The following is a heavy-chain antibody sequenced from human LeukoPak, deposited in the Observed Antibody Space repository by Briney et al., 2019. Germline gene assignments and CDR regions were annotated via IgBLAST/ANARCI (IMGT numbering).Heavy chain of an antibody. Sequence: GGSLRLSCAASGFTFSTYAMSWVRQAPGKGLEWVSAISGGGGSTNYADSVKGRFTISRDSAKNTLYLQMNSLRAEDTAVYFCARAYGFYDSSGYYDGGHFDYWGQGTLVTVSS. D-gene: IGHD3-22*01. CDR1: GFTFSTYA. J-gene: IGHJ4*02. CDR3: ARAYGFYDSSGYYDGGHFDY. CDR2: ISGGGGST. V-gene: IGHV3-23*01.